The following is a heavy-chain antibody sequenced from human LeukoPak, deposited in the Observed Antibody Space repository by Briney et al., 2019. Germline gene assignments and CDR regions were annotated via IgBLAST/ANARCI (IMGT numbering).Heavy chain of an antibody. Sequence: GGSLRLSCAASGFTFSAYNMNWVRRTPGKGLEWVSSITTSSSYMFYADSVRGRFTISRDNAENSLYLQMNSLRAEDTAVYYCASGLDYWGQGTLVTVSS. CDR1: GFTFSAYN. J-gene: IGHJ4*02. D-gene: IGHD5-12*01. CDR2: ITTSSSYM. CDR3: ASGLDY. V-gene: IGHV3-21*01.